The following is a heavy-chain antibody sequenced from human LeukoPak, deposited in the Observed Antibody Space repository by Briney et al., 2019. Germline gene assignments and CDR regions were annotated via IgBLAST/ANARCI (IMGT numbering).Heavy chain of an antibody. J-gene: IGHJ5*02. Sequence: PSETLSLTCTVSGGSISSSSYYWGWIRQPPGTGLEWIGSIYYSGSTYYNPSLKSRVTISVDTSKNQFSLKLSSVTAADTAVYYCARYYYDSSNWFDPWGQGTLVTVSS. CDR3: ARYYYDSSNWFDP. CDR1: GGSISSSSYY. V-gene: IGHV4-39*07. CDR2: IYYSGST. D-gene: IGHD3-22*01.